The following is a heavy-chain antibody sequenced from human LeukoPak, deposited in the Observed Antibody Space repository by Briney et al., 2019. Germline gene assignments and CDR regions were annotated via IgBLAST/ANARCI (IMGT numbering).Heavy chain of an antibody. CDR1: GGSISSGDYY. V-gene: IGHV4-30-4*01. D-gene: IGHD4-17*01. CDR3: ARETPYGDYTYYFDY. CDR2: IYYSGST. J-gene: IGHJ4*02. Sequence: SQTLSLTCTVSGGSISSGDYYWRWSRQPPGKGLEWIGYIYYSGSTYYNPSLKSRVTISVDTSKNQFSLKLSSVTAADTAVYYCARETPYGDYTYYFDYWGQGTLVTVSS.